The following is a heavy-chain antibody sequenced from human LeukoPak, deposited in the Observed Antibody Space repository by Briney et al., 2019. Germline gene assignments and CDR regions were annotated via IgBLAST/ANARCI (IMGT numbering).Heavy chain of an antibody. CDR1: GLTFSSYG. V-gene: IGHV3-30*18. CDR3: AKDFSNWAFDY. J-gene: IGHJ4*02. D-gene: IGHD7-27*01. Sequence: GGSLRLSCAASGLTFSSYGMHWVRQAPGKGLEWVAVISYDGSNKYYADSVKGRFTISRDNSKNTLYLQTNSLRAEDTAVYYCAKDFSNWAFDYWGQGTLVTVSS. CDR2: ISYDGSNK.